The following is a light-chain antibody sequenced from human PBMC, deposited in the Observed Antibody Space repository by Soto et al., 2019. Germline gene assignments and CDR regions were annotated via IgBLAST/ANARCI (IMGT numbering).Light chain of an antibody. CDR1: QSISSW. CDR3: QQYNSYSPLT. J-gene: IGKJ4*01. V-gene: IGKV1-5*01. Sequence: IHMTPSPTTLSAPVRPTVPIASRFSQSISSWLAWYQQKPGKAPKLLIYDASSLESGVPSRFSGSGSGTEFTLTISSLQPDDFATYYCQQYNSYSPLTFGGGTKVDIK. CDR2: DAS.